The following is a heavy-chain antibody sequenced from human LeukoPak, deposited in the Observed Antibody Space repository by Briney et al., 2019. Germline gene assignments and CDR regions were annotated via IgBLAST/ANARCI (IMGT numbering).Heavy chain of an antibody. V-gene: IGHV1-8*01. J-gene: IGHJ5*02. CDR2: MNPNSGNT. Sequence: ASVKVSCKASGYTFTSYDINWVRQATGQGLEWMGWMNPNSGNTGYAQKFQGRVTMTRNTSISTAYMELSSLRSEDTAVYYCARALGYCSGGSCFFDPWGQGTLVTVSS. CDR3: ARALGYCSGGSCFFDP. D-gene: IGHD2-15*01. CDR1: GYTFTSYD.